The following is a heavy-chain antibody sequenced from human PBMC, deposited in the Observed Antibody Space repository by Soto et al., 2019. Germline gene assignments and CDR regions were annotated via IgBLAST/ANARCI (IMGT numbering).Heavy chain of an antibody. CDR3: AKASGVATTYYFDY. CDR2: ISWNSGSV. CDR1: GFTFDDYA. J-gene: IGHJ4*02. D-gene: IGHD5-12*01. Sequence: EVQLVESGGGLVQPGRSLRVSCAASGFTFDDYAMHWVRQAPGKGLEWVSGISWNSGSVVYADSVKGRFTISRDNAKNSLYLQMNSLRGEDTALYYCAKASGVATTYYFDYWGQGTLVTVSS. V-gene: IGHV3-9*01.